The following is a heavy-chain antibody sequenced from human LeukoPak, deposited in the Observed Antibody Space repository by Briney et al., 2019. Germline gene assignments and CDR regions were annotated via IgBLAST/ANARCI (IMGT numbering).Heavy chain of an antibody. CDR1: GFTFSSYS. J-gene: IGHJ4*02. Sequence: GGSLRLSCAASGFTFSSYSINWVRQAPGKGLEWVSSISSSSSYIYYADSVKGRFTISRDNAKNSLYLQMNSLRAEDTAVYYCARDLNGDTLFDYWGQGTLVTVSS. V-gene: IGHV3-21*01. D-gene: IGHD4-17*01. CDR2: ISSSSSYI. CDR3: ARDLNGDTLFDY.